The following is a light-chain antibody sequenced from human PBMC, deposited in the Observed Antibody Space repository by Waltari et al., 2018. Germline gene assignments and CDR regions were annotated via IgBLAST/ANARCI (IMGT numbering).Light chain of an antibody. V-gene: IGKV1-5*03. Sequence: DIQMTQSPSTLSASVGDSVTITCRASQSVNAWLAWYQQKPSNAPKFLIYTSSNLDRGVPSRCSGSASGTEFTLDISSLQPEDLSTYYCQQYSSYPWTFDQGT. CDR2: TSS. CDR3: QQYSSYPWT. J-gene: IGKJ1*01. CDR1: QSVNAW.